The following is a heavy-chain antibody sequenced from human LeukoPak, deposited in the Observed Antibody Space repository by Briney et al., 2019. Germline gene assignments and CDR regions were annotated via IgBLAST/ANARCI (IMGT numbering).Heavy chain of an antibody. CDR2: IIPILGTA. D-gene: IGHD3-22*01. Sequence: ASVKVSCKASGGTFSSYAISWVRQAPGQGLEWMGGIIPILGTANYAQKFQGRVTITADESTSTAYMELSSLRSEDTAVYYCARDSTYYYDSSGYYYFDYWGQGTLVTVSS. CDR3: ARDSTYYYDSSGYYYFDY. V-gene: IGHV1-69*13. J-gene: IGHJ4*02. CDR1: GGTFSSYA.